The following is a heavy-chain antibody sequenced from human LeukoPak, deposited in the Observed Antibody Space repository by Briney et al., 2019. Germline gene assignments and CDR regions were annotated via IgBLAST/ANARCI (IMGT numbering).Heavy chain of an antibody. CDR1: GYSFTSYW. CDR2: IYPGDSGT. V-gene: IGHV5-51*01. D-gene: IGHD6-19*01. Sequence: GESLKISCKGSGYSFTSYWIGWVRQMPGKGLEWMGIIYPGDSGTRYSPSFQGQVTISADKSISTAYLQWSSLKASDTAMYYCARHLTYASAWYCPDYWGQGTLVTVST. CDR3: ARHLTYASAWYCPDY. J-gene: IGHJ4*02.